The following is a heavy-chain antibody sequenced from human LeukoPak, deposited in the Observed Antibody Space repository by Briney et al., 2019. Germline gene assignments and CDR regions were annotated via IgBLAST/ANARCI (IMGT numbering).Heavy chain of an antibody. Sequence: SETLSLTCTVSGGSISSYYWSWIRQPPGKGLEWIGYIYYSGSTNYNPSLKSRVTISVDTSKNQLSLKLSSVTAADTAVYYCARERAAGPTYWGQGTLVTVSS. J-gene: IGHJ4*02. CDR2: IYYSGST. V-gene: IGHV4-59*01. CDR1: GGSISSYY. D-gene: IGHD6-13*01. CDR3: ARERAAGPTY.